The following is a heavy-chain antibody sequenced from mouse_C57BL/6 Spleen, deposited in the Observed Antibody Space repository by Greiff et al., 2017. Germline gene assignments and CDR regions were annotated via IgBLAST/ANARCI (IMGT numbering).Heavy chain of an antibody. CDR1: GYTFTSYW. CDR2: IYPGNSDT. V-gene: IGHV1-5*01. Sequence: VQLQQSGTVLARPGASVKMSCKTSGYTFTSYWMHWVKQRPGQGLEWIGAIYPGNSDTSYNQKFKGKAKLTAVTSASTAYMELSSLTNEDSAVYYCTRSDYSNYPYYFDYWGQGTTLTVSS. J-gene: IGHJ2*01. D-gene: IGHD2-5*01. CDR3: TRSDYSNYPYYFDY.